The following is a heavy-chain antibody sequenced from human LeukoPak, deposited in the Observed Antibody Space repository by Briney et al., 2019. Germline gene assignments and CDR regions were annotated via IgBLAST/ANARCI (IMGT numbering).Heavy chain of an antibody. CDR2: INAGNGNT. CDR3: ARLGPRREIRRIAAPPGRDY. V-gene: IGHV1-3*01. D-gene: IGHD6-6*01. J-gene: IGHJ4*02. Sequence: GASVKVSCKASEYTFASYSMHWVRQAPGQRLEWMGWINAGNGNTKYSQKFQGRVTITRDTSASTVYMELSSLRSEDTAVYYRARLGPRREIRRIAAPPGRDYWGQGTLVTVSS. CDR1: EYTFASYS.